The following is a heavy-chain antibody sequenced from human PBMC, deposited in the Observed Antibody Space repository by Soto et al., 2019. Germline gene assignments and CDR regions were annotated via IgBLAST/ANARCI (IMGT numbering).Heavy chain of an antibody. CDR3: ARAFGSTMPSLV. CDR2: IYYTGST. J-gene: IGHJ4*02. CDR1: GGPISSYY. D-gene: IGHD3-16*01. Sequence: SSETLSLTCTVSGGPISSYYWTWIRQPPGKGLDWIGYIYYTGSTDYNPSLKSRVSMSIDPHKNQFSLNLSSVTAADTAVYYCARAFGSTMPSLVWGQGTLVTVSS. V-gene: IGHV4-59*01.